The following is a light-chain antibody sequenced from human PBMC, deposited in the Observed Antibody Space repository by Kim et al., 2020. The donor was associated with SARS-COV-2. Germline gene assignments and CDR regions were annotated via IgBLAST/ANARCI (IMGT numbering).Light chain of an antibody. CDR2: AAS. CDR1: QSITTS. V-gene: IGKV1-39*01. Sequence: ASVGDRVTITCRASQSITTSLNWYQHKPGKAPKLLISAASSLQSGVPSRFSGSGSGTDFTLTISSLQPEDFATYYCQQSYSTFWTFGQGTKVDIK. J-gene: IGKJ1*01. CDR3: QQSYSTFWT.